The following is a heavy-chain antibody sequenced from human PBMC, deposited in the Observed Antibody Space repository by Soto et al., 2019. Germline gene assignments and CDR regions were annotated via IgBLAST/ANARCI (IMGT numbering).Heavy chain of an antibody. CDR3: TRDASRDSSARGWFDP. D-gene: IGHD6-13*01. J-gene: IGHJ5*02. V-gene: IGHV3-21*01. CDR1: GFTFRSFT. Sequence: GGSLRLSCAASGFTFRSFTMNWVRQAPGKGLEWVSTISSNSAYIYYTDALRGRFTISRDNAKNSLHLQMNSLRAEDTAVYYCTRDASRDSSARGWFDPWGPGTLVT. CDR2: ISSNSAYI.